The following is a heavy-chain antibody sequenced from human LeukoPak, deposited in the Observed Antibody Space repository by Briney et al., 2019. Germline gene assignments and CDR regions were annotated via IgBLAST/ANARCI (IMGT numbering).Heavy chain of an antibody. D-gene: IGHD5-18*01. CDR2: IIPIFGTA. V-gene: IGHV1-69*05. J-gene: IGHJ4*02. CDR3: ARDKGGTTWIQLWTFDY. Sequence: SVKVSCKASGGTFSSYAISWVRQAPGQGLEWMGGIIPIFGTANYAQKFQGRVTITTDESTSTAYMELSSLRSEDTAVYYCARDKGGTTWIQLWTFDYWGQGTLVTVSS. CDR1: GGTFSSYA.